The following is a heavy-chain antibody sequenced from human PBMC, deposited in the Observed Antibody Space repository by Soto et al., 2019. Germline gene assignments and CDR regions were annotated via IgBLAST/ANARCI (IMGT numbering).Heavy chain of an antibody. CDR3: ARSESGWYTFNQYFQH. J-gene: IGHJ1*01. CDR2: INHSGST. CDR1: GGSFSGYY. Sequence: SETLSLTCAVYGGSFSGYYWSWIRQPPGKGLEWIGEINHSGSTNHNPSLKSRVTISVDTSKNQFSLKLSSVTAADTAVYYCARSESGWYTFNQYFQHWGQGTLVTVSS. D-gene: IGHD6-19*01. V-gene: IGHV4-34*01.